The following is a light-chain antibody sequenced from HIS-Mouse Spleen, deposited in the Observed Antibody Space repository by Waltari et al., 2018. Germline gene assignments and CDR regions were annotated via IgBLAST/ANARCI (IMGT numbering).Light chain of an antibody. CDR1: SPNIGSNY. CDR3: AAWDDSLSGRV. Sequence: QSVLTQPPSASGTPGQRVTISCSGSSPNIGSNYVYWYQQLPGTAPKLLIYRNNQRPSGVPDRFSGSKSGTSASLAISGLRSEDEADYHCAAWDDSLSGRVFGGGTKLTVL. V-gene: IGLV1-47*01. J-gene: IGLJ3*02. CDR2: RNN.